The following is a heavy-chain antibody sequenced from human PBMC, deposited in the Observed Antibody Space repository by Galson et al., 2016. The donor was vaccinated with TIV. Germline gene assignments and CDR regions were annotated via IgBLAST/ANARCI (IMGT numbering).Heavy chain of an antibody. J-gene: IGHJ6*02. V-gene: IGHV4-38-2*02. CDR3: ARDCTSTTCHIYYYGMDV. D-gene: IGHD2-2*02. CDR2: IYHTGST. CDR1: GYSISSGYY. Sequence: ETLSLTCTVSGYSISSGYYWGWIRQPPGKGLEWIGNIYHTGSTYSNPSLRSRPTMSVDTSKNQFSLILSSVTAADTAVYYCARDCTSTTCHIYYYGMDVWGQGATVTVSS.